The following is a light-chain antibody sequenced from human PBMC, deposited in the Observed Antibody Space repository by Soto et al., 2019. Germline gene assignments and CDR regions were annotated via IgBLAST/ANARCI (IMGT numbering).Light chain of an antibody. J-gene: IGKJ1*01. CDR3: QQYGGSPRT. CDR2: GAS. V-gene: IGKV3-20*01. Sequence: EIVLTQSPGTLSLSPGERATLSCRASESISSSYLAWYQQRPGQAPRLLIYGASTRATGIPDRFSGSGSGTDLTLTISRLEPEDSAVYYCQQYGGSPRTFGQGTKVEIK. CDR1: ESISSSY.